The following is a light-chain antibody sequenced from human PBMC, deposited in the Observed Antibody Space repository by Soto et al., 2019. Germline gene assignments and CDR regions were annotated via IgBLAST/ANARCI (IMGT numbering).Light chain of an antibody. V-gene: IGKV3-15*01. J-gene: IGKJ2*01. Sequence: EVVMTQSPATLSVSPGERATLSCRASQSITSNLAWYQQKSGQAPRLLIYDASTRAPGIPARFSGSGSGTEFTLTISSMQSEDSAVYYCEQYNKWPPEYTFGQGTKLEIK. CDR1: QSITSN. CDR3: EQYNKWPPEYT. CDR2: DAS.